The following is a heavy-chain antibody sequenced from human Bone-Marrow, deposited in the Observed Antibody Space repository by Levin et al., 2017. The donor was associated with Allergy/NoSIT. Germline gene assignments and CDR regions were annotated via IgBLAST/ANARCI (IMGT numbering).Heavy chain of an antibody. CDR2: IYDGGKP. J-gene: IGHJ4*02. D-gene: IGHD2-15*01. Sequence: SETLSLTCTVSGDFISNHYWNWIRQPAGKGLEWIGRIYDGGKPTYNLSLKSRVTMSVDTSKNQFSLTLTSVTAADTVVYFCARAHPDPQTKKWSMFGDWGRGILVTVSS. V-gene: IGHV4-4*07. CDR3: ARAHPDPQTKKWSMFGD. CDR1: GDFISNHY.